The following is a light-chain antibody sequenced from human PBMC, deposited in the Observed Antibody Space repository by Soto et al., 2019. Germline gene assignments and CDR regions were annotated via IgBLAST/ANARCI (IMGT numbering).Light chain of an antibody. J-gene: IGKJ1*01. V-gene: IGKV1-27*01. Sequence: DIQMTQSPSSLSASLGDSVTITSRASQDIKKFLAWYQQRPGEVPKVLIYAASSLRPGVPTRFSGNGSGTDFTFTINSMQPEDVATYYCQKYDRAPATFGQGTKV. CDR1: QDIKKF. CDR3: QKYDRAPAT. CDR2: AAS.